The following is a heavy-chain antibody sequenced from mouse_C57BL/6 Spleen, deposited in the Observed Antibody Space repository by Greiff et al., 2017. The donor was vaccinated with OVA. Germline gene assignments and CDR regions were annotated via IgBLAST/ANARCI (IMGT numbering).Heavy chain of an antibody. V-gene: IGHV5-17*01. CDR2: ISSGSSTI. Sequence: EVMLVESGGGLVKPGGSLKLSCAASGFTFSDYGMHWVRQAPEKGLEWVAYISSGSSTIYYADTVKGRFTISRDNAKNTLFLQMTSLRSEDTAMYYGARRAVVGFYWYFDVWGTGTTVTVSS. CDR1: GFTFSDYG. J-gene: IGHJ1*03. D-gene: IGHD1-1*01. CDR3: ARRAVVGFYWYFDV.